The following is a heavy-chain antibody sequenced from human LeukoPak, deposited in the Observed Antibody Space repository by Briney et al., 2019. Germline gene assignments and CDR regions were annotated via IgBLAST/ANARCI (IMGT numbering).Heavy chain of an antibody. CDR2: IWPDGTIQ. D-gene: IGHD2-8*02. J-gene: IGHJ4*02. Sequence: PGRFLRLSCAAPGFIFSYYSMHWVRQAPGKGLEWLAVIWPDGTIQYYADPVKGRFTISRDNSKNTLYLQLTGLRADDSAVYYCARHNHDWGWDFWGQGAQVTVSS. V-gene: IGHV3-33*01. CDR3: ARHNHDWGWDF. CDR1: GFIFSYYS.